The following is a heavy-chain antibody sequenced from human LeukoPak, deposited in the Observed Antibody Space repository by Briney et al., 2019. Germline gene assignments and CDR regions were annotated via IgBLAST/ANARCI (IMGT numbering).Heavy chain of an antibody. CDR1: GYTFTSYD. CDR3: AITPGLGATNSDY. J-gene: IGHJ4*02. Sequence: ASVKVSCKASGYTFTSYDINWVRQATGQGLEWMGWMSPNSGNTGYAQKFQGRVTMTRNTFINTAYMELSSLRSEDTAVYYCAITPGLGATNSDYWGQGTLVTVSS. D-gene: IGHD1-26*01. CDR2: MSPNSGNT. V-gene: IGHV1-8*01.